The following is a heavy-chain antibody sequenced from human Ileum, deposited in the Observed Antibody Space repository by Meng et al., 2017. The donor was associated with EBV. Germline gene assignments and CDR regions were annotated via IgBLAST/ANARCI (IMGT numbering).Heavy chain of an antibody. Sequence: QVQLVGFGVGLVKPGGSLRLSCVASGFTLGDYYMGWTRQAPGKGLEWISYIDSGSTTINYADSVKGRFTISRDNAMNTLYLEMNYLRADDTAVYYCARENYGSDYWGQGTLVTVSS. CDR2: IDSGSTTI. CDR3: ARENYGSDY. J-gene: IGHJ4*02. V-gene: IGHV3-11*01. D-gene: IGHD4-17*01. CDR1: GFTLGDYY.